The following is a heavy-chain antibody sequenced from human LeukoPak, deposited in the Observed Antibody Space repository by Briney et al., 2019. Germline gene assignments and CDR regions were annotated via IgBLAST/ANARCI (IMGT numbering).Heavy chain of an antibody. J-gene: IGHJ3*02. D-gene: IGHD4-17*01. V-gene: IGHV3-30*02. CDR3: ARSFGDYHDSFDI. CDR1: GFTFSSYG. CDR2: IRYDGSNK. Sequence: QPGGSLRLSCAASGFTFSSYGMHWVRQAPGKGLEWVAFIRYDGSNKYYADSVKGRFTISRDNSKNTLYLQMNSLRAEDTAVYYCARSFGDYHDSFDIWGQGTMVTVSS.